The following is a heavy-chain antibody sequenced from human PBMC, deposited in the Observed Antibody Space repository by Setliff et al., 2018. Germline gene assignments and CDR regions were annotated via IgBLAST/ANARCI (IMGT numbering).Heavy chain of an antibody. J-gene: IGHJ4*02. CDR1: GYSFTDYW. CDR3: AIDSLPRYCTNGVCYEEFDY. Sequence: PGESLKISCKGSGYSFTDYWIAWVRQTPGKGLEWMGTIYPGNADTRYSPSFQGQVTISTDTSINTAFLQWNNLKASDTAVYYCAIDSLPRYCTNGVCYEEFDYWGQGTLVTVSS. CDR2: IYPGNADT. D-gene: IGHD2-8*01. V-gene: IGHV5-51*01.